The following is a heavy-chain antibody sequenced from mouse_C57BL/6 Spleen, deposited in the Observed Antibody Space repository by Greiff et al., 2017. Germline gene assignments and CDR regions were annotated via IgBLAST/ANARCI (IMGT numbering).Heavy chain of an antibody. V-gene: IGHV2-9-1*01. Sequence: VKLVESGPGLVAPSQSLSITCTVSGFSLTSYAISWVRQPPGKGLEWLGVIWTGGGTNYTSALTSRLSISKDNSKSQVFLKMNSLQTDYTARYYCARTDWDGFAYWGQGTLVTVSA. CDR3: ARTDWDGFAY. CDR2: IWTGGGT. CDR1: GFSLTSYA. D-gene: IGHD4-1*01. J-gene: IGHJ3*01.